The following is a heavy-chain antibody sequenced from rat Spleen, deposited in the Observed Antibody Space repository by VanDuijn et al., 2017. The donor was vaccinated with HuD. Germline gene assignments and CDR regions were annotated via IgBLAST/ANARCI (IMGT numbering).Heavy chain of an antibody. CDR2: ISTGGGNT. Sequence: EVQLVESGGGLVQPGRSMKLSCAASGFTFSNYGMAWVRQDPTKGLEWVATISTGGGNTYYRESVKGRFTIYRDNAENTVYLQMNSLRSEDTATYYCAKGMGLTNWGQGVMVTVSS. J-gene: IGHJ2*01. V-gene: IGHV5S13*01. D-gene: IGHD1-9*01. CDR3: AKGMGLTN. CDR1: GFTFSNYG.